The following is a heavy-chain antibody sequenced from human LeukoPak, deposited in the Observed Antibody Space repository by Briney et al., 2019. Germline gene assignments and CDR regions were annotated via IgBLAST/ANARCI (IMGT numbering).Heavy chain of an antibody. D-gene: IGHD3-10*01. Sequence: ASVKVSCKASGYTFTSFDINWVRQATGHGLEWMGWMNPNSGNTGYAQKFQGRGTMTRNTSISTAYMELSSLRSEDTAVYYCARDVVGDTTDAFDIWGQGTMVTVSS. J-gene: IGHJ3*02. V-gene: IGHV1-8*01. CDR3: ARDVVGDTTDAFDI. CDR2: MNPNSGNT. CDR1: GYTFTSFD.